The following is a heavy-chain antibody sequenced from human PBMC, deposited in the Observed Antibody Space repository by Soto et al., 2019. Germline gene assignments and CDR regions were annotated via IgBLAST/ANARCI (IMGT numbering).Heavy chain of an antibody. V-gene: IGHV4-30-2*02. D-gene: IGHD1-26*01. CDR1: GGSTSTGAYS. CDR2: LYHSGST. Sequence: SETLGITCAFSGGSTSTGAYSWSWIRQPPGKGLEWIGYLYHSGSTYYNPSLKSRVTISVDTSTSTAYMELRSLRSDDTAVYSCARQEGARWFDRWGQGTMVTVSS. J-gene: IGHJ5*02. CDR3: ARQEGARWFDR.